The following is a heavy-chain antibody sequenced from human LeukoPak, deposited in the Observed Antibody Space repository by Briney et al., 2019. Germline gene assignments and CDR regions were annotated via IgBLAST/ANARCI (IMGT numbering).Heavy chain of an antibody. CDR2: IHFSGST. CDR3: ARDLGGIYFDY. CDR1: DASISGYY. V-gene: IGHV4-59*13. Sequence: SETLSLPCTVPDASISGYYWSWLRQPPGKGREWIGPIHFSGSTNYNPSLRSRVTISVDTSKNQLSLKLSSVTAADPAVYYCARDLGGIYFDYWGGGTLVSVSS. J-gene: IGHJ4*02. D-gene: IGHD1-26*01.